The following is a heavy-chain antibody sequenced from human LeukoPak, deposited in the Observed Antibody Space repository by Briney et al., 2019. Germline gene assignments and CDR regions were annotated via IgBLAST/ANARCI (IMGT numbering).Heavy chain of an antibody. J-gene: IGHJ6*02. D-gene: IGHD3-9*01. CDR3: AKAFYDILTGYPYYYYYYGMDV. Sequence: GGSLRLSCAASGFTFSSYAMSWVRQAPGKGLEWVSAISGSGGSTYYADSVKGRFTISRDNSKNTLYLQMNSLRAEDTAVYYCAKAFYDILTGYPYYYYYYGMDVWGQGTTVTVSS. CDR2: ISGSGGST. CDR1: GFTFSSYA. V-gene: IGHV3-23*01.